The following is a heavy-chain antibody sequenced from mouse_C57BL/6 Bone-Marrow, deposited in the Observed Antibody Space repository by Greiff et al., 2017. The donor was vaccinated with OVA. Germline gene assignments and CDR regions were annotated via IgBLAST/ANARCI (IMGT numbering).Heavy chain of an antibody. Sequence: VQVVESGPGLVQPSQSLSITCTVSGFSLTSYGVHWVRQSPGKGLEWLGVIWRGGSTDYNAAFMSRLSITKDNSKSQVFFKMNSLQADDTAIYYCAKKGVYSNYPGYWGQGTTLTVSS. V-gene: IGHV2-5*01. J-gene: IGHJ2*01. CDR1: GFSLTSYG. CDR3: AKKGVYSNYPGY. D-gene: IGHD2-5*01. CDR2: IWRGGST.